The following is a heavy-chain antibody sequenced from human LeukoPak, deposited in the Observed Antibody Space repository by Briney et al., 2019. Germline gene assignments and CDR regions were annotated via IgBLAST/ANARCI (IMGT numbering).Heavy chain of an antibody. Sequence: SETLSLICTVSGGSISSYYWSWIRQPAGKGLEWIGRIYTSGSTNYNPSLKSRVTISVDKSKNQFSLKLSSVTAADAAVYYCARVMVYAPYYFDYWGQGTLVTVSS. V-gene: IGHV4-4*07. CDR1: GGSISSYY. J-gene: IGHJ4*02. CDR3: ARVMVYAPYYFDY. CDR2: IYTSGST. D-gene: IGHD2-8*01.